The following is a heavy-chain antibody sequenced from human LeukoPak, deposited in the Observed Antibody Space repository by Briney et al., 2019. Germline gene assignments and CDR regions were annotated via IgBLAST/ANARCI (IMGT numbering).Heavy chain of an antibody. J-gene: IGHJ4*02. V-gene: IGHV3-23*01. D-gene: IGHD6-19*01. CDR2: ISGSGGAT. CDR3: AMNPIAVAAGGDY. CDR1: GFTFNTYG. Sequence: GGSLRLSCAASGFTFNTYGMSWVRQAPGKGLEWVSGISGSGGATYYADSVKGRFTISRDNSKNTLYLQMNSLRAEDTAVYYCAMNPIAVAAGGDYWGQGTLVTVSS.